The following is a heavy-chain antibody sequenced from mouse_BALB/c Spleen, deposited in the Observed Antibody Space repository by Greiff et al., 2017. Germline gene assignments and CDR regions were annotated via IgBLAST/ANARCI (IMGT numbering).Heavy chain of an antibody. Sequence: EVQVVESGGDLVKPGGSLKLSCAASGFPFSSYGMSWVRQTPAKRLEWVATISRCGSYTYYPDSVKGRCTISRDNARNTLYLQMSSLKSEDTAMYYGARGPYSYAMDYWGQGTSVTVSA. CDR3: ARGPYSYAMDY. J-gene: IGHJ4*01. CDR1: GFPFSSYG. CDR2: ISRCGSYT. V-gene: IGHV5-6*01.